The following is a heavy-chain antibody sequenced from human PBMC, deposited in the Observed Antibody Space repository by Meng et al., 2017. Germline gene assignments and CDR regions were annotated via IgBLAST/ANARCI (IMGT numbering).Heavy chain of an antibody. V-gene: IGHV3-21*01. Sequence: GESLKISCAASGFTFSSYSMNWVRQAPGKGLEWVSSISSSSSYIYYADSVKGRFTISRYNAKNSLYLQMNSLRAEDTAVYYCARARKTTVDPYFQHWGQGTLVTVSS. CDR3: ARARKTTVDPYFQH. D-gene: IGHD4-23*01. CDR2: ISSSSSYI. CDR1: GFTFSSYS. J-gene: IGHJ1*01.